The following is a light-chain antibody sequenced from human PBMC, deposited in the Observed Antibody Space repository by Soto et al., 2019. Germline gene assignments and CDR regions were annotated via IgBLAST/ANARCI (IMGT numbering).Light chain of an antibody. CDR1: QSISSSY. CDR3: QQYGSSSYT. CDR2: AAS. V-gene: IGKV3-20*01. Sequence: EIVLTQSPGTLSLSPGERATLSCRASQSISSSYLAWYQQKPGQAPRLLIYAASSRATAIPDRLSGSGSGTDFTLTISRLEPEDFAVYYCQQYGSSSYTFGQGTQLEIK. J-gene: IGKJ2*01.